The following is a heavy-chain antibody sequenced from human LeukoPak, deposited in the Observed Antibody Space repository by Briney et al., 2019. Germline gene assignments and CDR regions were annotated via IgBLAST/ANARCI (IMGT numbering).Heavy chain of an antibody. J-gene: IGHJ4*02. D-gene: IGHD2-15*01. CDR2: IIPIFGTA. CDR3: ATSLTGYCSGGSCYYQPFDY. V-gene: IGHV1-69*06. CDR1: GGTFSSYA. Sequence: GSSVKVSCKASGGTFSSYAISWVRQAPGQGLEWMGGIIPIFGTANHAQKFQGRVTITADKSTSTAYMELSSLRSEDTAVYYCATSLTGYCSGGSCYYQPFDYWGQGTLVTVSS.